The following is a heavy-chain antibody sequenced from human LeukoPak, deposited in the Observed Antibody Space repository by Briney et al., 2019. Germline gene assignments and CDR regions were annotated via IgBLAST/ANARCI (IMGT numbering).Heavy chain of an antibody. Sequence: PSETLSLTCAVYGGSFSGYYWSWIRQPPGKGLEWIGEINHSGSTNYNPSLKSRVTISVDTSKNQFSLKLSSVTAADTAVYYCARSRSSTAMVTQWGQGTLVTVSS. J-gene: IGHJ4*02. V-gene: IGHV4-34*01. CDR2: INHSGST. D-gene: IGHD5-18*01. CDR3: ARSRSSTAMVTQ. CDR1: GGSFSGYY.